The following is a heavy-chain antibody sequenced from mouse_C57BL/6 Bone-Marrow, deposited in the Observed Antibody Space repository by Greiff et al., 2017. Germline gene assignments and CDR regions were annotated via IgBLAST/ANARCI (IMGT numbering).Heavy chain of an antibody. D-gene: IGHD3-2*02. V-gene: IGHV2-6-1*01. CDR3: ARHGTAQATYYAMDY. Sequence: VQLQQSGPGLVAPSQSLSITCTVSGFSLTSYGVHWVRPPPGKGLEWLVVIWSDGSTTYNSALKSRLSISKDNSKSQVFLKMNSLQTDDTAMYYCARHGTAQATYYAMDYWGQGTSVTVSS. J-gene: IGHJ4*01. CDR2: IWSDGST. CDR1: GFSLTSYG.